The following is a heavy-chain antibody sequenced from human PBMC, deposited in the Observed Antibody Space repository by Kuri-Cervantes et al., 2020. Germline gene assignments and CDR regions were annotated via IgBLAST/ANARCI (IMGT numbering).Heavy chain of an antibody. CDR2: IWYGGSNK. J-gene: IGHJ6*02. CDR3: ARDYYGSGNLAGMDV. Sequence: GESLKISCAASGFTFSSYAMSWVRQAPGKGLEWVAVIWYGGSNKNYADSVKGRFTISRDNSKNTLSLQMNSLRVEDTAVYYCARDYYGSGNLAGMDVWGQGTTVTVSS. CDR1: GFTFSSYA. D-gene: IGHD3-10*01. V-gene: IGHV3-33*08.